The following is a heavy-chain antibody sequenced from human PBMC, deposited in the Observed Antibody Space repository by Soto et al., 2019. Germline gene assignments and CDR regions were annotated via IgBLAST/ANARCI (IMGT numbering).Heavy chain of an antibody. CDR3: TRQYDY. J-gene: IGHJ4*02. CDR2: ISDSGTT. CDR1: GGSISRSGYH. V-gene: IGHV4-39*01. Sequence: QLQLQESGPGLVKPSETLSLTCSVSGGSISRSGYHWGWIRQPPGKGLEWIGSISDSGTTYYSSSLKSRVTISVETSKNQLSLKLSSVTAADTAVYYCTRQYDYWGQGTLVTVSS.